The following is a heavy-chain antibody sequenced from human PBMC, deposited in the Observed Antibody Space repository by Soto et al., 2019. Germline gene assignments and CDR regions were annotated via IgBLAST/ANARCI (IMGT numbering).Heavy chain of an antibody. CDR3: AGGNALDV. CDR1: TFPFITYW. J-gene: IGHJ6*02. Sequence: GGSLRLSCAASTFPFITYWMTWGRQAPGKGLEWVANIHRDEIEKYYMDSVKGRFTISRDNAKNSLYLQMTSLRAEDTAVYYCAGGNALDVWGQGTTVTVSS. CDR2: IHRDEIEK. V-gene: IGHV3-7*01.